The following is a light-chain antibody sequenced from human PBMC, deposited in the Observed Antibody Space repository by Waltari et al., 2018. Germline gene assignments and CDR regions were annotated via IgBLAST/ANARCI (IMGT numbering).Light chain of an antibody. Sequence: QTVVTQEPSFSVSPGVTVTLTCGLTSGSVSPNHYASWYRQTPGQAPRTLIHNTDTRSSGVPDRFSGSILGNKAALTITGAQADDESDYYCVLYMGSVVFGGGTKLTVL. CDR2: NTD. J-gene: IGLJ3*02. V-gene: IGLV8-61*01. CDR1: SGSVSPNHY. CDR3: VLYMGSVV.